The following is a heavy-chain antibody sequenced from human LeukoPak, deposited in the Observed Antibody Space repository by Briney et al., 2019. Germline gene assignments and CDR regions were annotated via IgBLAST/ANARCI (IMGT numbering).Heavy chain of an antibody. CDR2: IYYSGST. CDR3: ARDEGVGYFDWLYPNFDY. V-gene: IGHV4-39*07. CDR1: GGSISSSSYY. Sequence: SETLSLTCTVSGGSISSSSYYWGWIRQPPGKGLEWIGSIYYSGSTYYNPSLKSRVTISVDTSKNQFSLKLSSVTAADTAVYYCARDEGVGYFDWLYPNFDYWGQGTLVTVSS. J-gene: IGHJ4*02. D-gene: IGHD3-9*01.